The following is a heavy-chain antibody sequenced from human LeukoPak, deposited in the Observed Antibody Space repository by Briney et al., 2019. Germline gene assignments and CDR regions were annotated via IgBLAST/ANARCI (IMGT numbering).Heavy chain of an antibody. CDR2: INTDGSGT. CDR1: GFSFTSYW. Sequence: GGSLRLSCAASGFSFTSYWMHWVRQAPGKGLVWVSCINTDGSGTTYADSVKGRFTISRDNAKNTLYLQMNSLRVEDTAVYYCAREHYFYHMDGWGEGTTVTVSS. CDR3: AREHYFYHMDG. J-gene: IGHJ6*03. V-gene: IGHV3-74*01.